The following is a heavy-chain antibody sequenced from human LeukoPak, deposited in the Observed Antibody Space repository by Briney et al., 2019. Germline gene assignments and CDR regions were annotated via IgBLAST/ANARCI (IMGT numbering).Heavy chain of an antibody. CDR2: INPNSGGT. D-gene: IGHD1-1*01. J-gene: IGHJ5*02. Sequence: GASVKVSCKASGYTFTGYYMHRVRQAPGQGLEWMGWINPNSGGTNYAQKFQGWVTMTRDTSISTAYMELSRLRSDDTAVYYCARGLLTRSGWFDPWGQGTLVTVSS. CDR1: GYTFTGYY. V-gene: IGHV1-2*04. CDR3: ARGLLTRSGWFDP.